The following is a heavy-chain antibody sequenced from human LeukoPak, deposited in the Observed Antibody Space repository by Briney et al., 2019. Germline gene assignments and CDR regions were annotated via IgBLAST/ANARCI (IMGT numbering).Heavy chain of an antibody. CDR1: GVSISSDDYY. J-gene: IGHJ2*01. V-gene: IGHV4-30-4*01. CDR2: IYYSGST. CDR3: ARGPTTARYFDL. Sequence: PSQTLSLTCTVSGVSISSDDYYWSWFRQPPGKGLEWVGYIYYSGSTYYNPSLKSRATISVDTSKNQVSLRLTSVTAADTAVYYCARGPTTARYFDLWGRGTLVTVSS. D-gene: IGHD1-26*01.